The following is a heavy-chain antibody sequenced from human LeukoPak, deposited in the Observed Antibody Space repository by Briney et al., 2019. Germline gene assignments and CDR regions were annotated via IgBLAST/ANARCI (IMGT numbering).Heavy chain of an antibody. CDR2: IGTAGDT. J-gene: IGHJ6*03. CDR1: GFTFSSYD. D-gene: IGHD1-1*01. CDR3: ARVLRLERPYYYYYMDV. Sequence: TGGSLRLSCAASGFTFSSYDMHWVRQATGKGLEWVSAIGTAGDTYYPGSVKGRFTISRENAKNSLYLQMNSLRAGDTALYHCARVLRLERPYYYYYMDVWGKGTTVTISS. V-gene: IGHV3-13*01.